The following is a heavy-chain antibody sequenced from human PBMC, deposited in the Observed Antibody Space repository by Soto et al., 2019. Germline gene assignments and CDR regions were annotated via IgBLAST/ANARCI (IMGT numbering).Heavy chain of an antibody. J-gene: IGHJ4*02. CDR1: GYSFTNYW. CDR2: IYPDDSDT. Sequence: PGESLKISCKGSGYSFTNYWMAWVRQMPGKGLEWMGIIYPDDSDTRYSPSFQGQVTISADKSITTAYLHWSSLKDSDTAMYYCARALNADPYFDYWGQGTPVTVSS. V-gene: IGHV5-51*01. CDR3: ARALNADPYFDY.